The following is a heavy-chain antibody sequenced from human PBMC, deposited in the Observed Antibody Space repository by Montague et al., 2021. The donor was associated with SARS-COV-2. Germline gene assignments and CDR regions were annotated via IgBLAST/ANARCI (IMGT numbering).Heavy chain of an antibody. CDR2: INHGGST. D-gene: IGHD5-18*01. Sequence: SETLSLTCVVYGGSFSGYYWSWIRQPPGKGLEWIGEINHGGSTNYNPSLKSRVTISVDTSKKQFSLRPNSVTAADTAVYYCARGGGYSYGALDYWGQGTLVTVSS. V-gene: IGHV4-34*01. CDR3: ARGGGYSYGALDY. J-gene: IGHJ4*02. CDR1: GGSFSGYY.